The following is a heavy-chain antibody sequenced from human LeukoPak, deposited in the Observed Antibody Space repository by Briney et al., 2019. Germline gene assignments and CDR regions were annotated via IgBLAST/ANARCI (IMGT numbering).Heavy chain of an antibody. V-gene: IGHV3-23*01. CDR1: GFTFSSYA. J-gene: IGHJ4*02. CDR2: ISGSGGST. Sequence: GGSLRLSCAASGFTFSSYAMSWVRQAPGKGLEWVSAISGSGGSTYYADSVKGRFTISRDKSNNTLYLDMTSLTAEDTAVYYCARELRLNHYFDYWGQGARVTVSS. CDR3: ARELRLNHYFDY. D-gene: IGHD3-3*01.